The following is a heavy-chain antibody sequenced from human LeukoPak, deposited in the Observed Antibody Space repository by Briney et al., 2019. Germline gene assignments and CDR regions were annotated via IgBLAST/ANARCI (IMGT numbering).Heavy chain of an antibody. V-gene: IGHV7-4-1*02. CDR1: GYTFTSYG. CDR2: INTNTGNP. CDR3: ARSYYYEQYYFDY. Sequence: ASVKVSCKASGYTFTSYGISWVRQAPGQGLEWMGWINTNTGNPTYAQGFTGRFVFSLDTSVSTAYLQISSLKAEDTAVYCCARSYYYEQYYFDYWGQGTLVTVSS. J-gene: IGHJ4*02. D-gene: IGHD3-22*01.